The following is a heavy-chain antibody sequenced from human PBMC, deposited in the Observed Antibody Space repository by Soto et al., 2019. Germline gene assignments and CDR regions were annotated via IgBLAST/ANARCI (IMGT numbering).Heavy chain of an antibody. CDR1: GYTLTELS. CDR2: FDPEDGET. Sequence: ASVKVSCKVSGYTLTELSMHWVRQAPGKGLEWMGGFDPEDGETIYAQKFQGRVTMTEDTSTGTAYMELSSLRSEDTAVYYCAGMVRSSGAFDIWGQGTMVTVSS. J-gene: IGHJ3*02. CDR3: AGMVRSSGAFDI. V-gene: IGHV1-24*01. D-gene: IGHD3-10*01.